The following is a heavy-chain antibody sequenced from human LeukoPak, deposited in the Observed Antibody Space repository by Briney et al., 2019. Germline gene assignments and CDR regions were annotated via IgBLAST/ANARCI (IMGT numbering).Heavy chain of an antibody. J-gene: IGHJ4*02. D-gene: IGHD3-9*01. V-gene: IGHV3-23*01. CDR3: ARDPYDILTGPYFDY. CDR2: IGGSGGNT. Sequence: GGSLRLSCSASGFTFSNYAMSWVRQAPGKGLEWVSAIGGSGGNTYYADSVKGRFTISRDNAKNTLYLQMNSLRPEDTAVYYCARDPYDILTGPYFDYWGQGTLVTVSS. CDR1: GFTFSNYA.